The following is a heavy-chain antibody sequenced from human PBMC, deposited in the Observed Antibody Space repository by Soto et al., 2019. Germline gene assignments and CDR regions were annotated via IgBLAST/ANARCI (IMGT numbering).Heavy chain of an antibody. V-gene: IGHV1-46*03. CDR3: ARAALGYCSGGSCFWFDP. Sequence: QVQLVQSGAEVKKPGASVKVSCKASGYTFTSYYMHWVRQAPGQGLEWMGIINPSGGSTSYAQKFQGRVTMTRDTSTSTGYMELSSLRSEDTAVYYCARAALGYCSGGSCFWFDPWGQGTLVTVSS. J-gene: IGHJ5*02. D-gene: IGHD2-15*01. CDR2: INPSGGST. CDR1: GYTFTSYY.